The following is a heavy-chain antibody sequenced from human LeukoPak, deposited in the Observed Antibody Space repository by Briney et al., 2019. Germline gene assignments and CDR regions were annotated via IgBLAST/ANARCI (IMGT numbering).Heavy chain of an antibody. CDR1: GGSISSYY. D-gene: IGHD6-13*01. CDR2: IYYSGST. V-gene: IGHV4-59*01. J-gene: IGHJ3*02. Sequence: PSETLSLTCTVSGGSISSYYWSWIRQPPGKGLEWIGYIYYSGSTNYNPSLKSRATISVDTSKNRFSLKLSSVTAADTAVYYCARGSIAAAGDAFDIWGQGTMVTVSS. CDR3: ARGSIAAAGDAFDI.